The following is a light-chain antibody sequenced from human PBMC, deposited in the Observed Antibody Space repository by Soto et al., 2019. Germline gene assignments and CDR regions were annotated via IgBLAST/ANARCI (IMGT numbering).Light chain of an antibody. J-gene: IGKJ5*01. CDR2: GAS. Sequence: IVLSKSPGTVSLSKRERASLSCRASQSVSSSYLAWDQQKPGQAPRLLIYGASSRATGIPDRFSGIGSGTDFTLTIIRLEPEDCAVYYCPLYASSGIPCAEGTLLDIK. V-gene: IGKV3-20*01. CDR1: QSVSSSY. CDR3: PLYASSGIP.